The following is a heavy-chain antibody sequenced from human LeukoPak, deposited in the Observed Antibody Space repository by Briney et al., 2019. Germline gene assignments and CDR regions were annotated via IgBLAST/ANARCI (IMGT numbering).Heavy chain of an antibody. V-gene: IGHV1-69*04. J-gene: IGHJ3*02. D-gene: IGHD2-8*01. Sequence: ASVRVSCKASEDTFSSYAISWVRQAPGKGLEWMGRIIPMVDIANYAQKFQGRVTITADKSTSTAYMELSSLRSEDTAVYYCARGRYRTRGSCYDVFDIWGQGTMVTVSS. CDR3: ARGRYRTRGSCYDVFDI. CDR2: IIPMVDIA. CDR1: EDTFSSYA.